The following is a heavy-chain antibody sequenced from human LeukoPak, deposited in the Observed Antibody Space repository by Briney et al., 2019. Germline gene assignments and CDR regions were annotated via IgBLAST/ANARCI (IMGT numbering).Heavy chain of an antibody. CDR2: IYYSGST. J-gene: IGHJ4*02. V-gene: IGHV4-59*08. D-gene: IGHD1-14*01. CDR3: ARLPRTGRAFDY. CDR1: GGSISSYY. Sequence: SETLSLTCTVSGGSISSYYWSWIRQPPGKGLEWIGYIYYSGSTNYNPSLKSRVTISVDTSKNQFSLKLSSVTAADTAVYYCARLPRTGRAFDYWGQGTLVTVSS.